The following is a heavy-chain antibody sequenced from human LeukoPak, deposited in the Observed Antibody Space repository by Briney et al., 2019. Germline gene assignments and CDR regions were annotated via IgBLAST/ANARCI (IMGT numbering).Heavy chain of an antibody. V-gene: IGHV3-30-3*01. CDR3: ARDPLGDSSGKGDY. CDR1: GFTFSSYA. CDR2: ISYDGSNK. J-gene: IGHJ4*02. D-gene: IGHD3-22*01. Sequence: GSLRLSCAASGFTFSSYAMHWVRQAPGKGLEWVAVISYDGSNKYYADSVKGRFTISRDNSKNTLYLQMNSLRAEDTAVYYCARDPLGDSSGKGDYWGQGTLVTVSS.